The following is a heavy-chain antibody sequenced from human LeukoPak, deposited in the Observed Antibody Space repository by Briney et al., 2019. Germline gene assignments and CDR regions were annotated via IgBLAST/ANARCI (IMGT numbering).Heavy chain of an antibody. CDR2: ISDSSDST. D-gene: IGHD3-22*01. CDR3: AKDGNITMIVVGLFDY. Sequence: QPGGSLRLSCAASGFIFSNYAMNWVRQAPGKRLEWVSAISDSSDSTYYADSVKGRFTISRDNSKNTLYLQMNSLRVDDTAVYYCAKDGNITMIVVGLFDYWGQGTLVTVSS. V-gene: IGHV3-23*01. J-gene: IGHJ4*02. CDR1: GFIFSNYA.